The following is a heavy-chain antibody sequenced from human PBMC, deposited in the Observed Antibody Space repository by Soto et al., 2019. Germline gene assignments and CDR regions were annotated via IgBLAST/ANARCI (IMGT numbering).Heavy chain of an antibody. CDR1: GGTFSKYA. CDR2: TIPMFGTR. V-gene: IGHV1-69*01. J-gene: IGHJ6*02. Sequence: QVQLVQSGAEMQQPGASVRVSCKASGGTFSKYAFSWVREAPGQGLEWLGGTIPMFGTRNYAQKSKGRVVICADESTATDYMVWSSLRSEYTAFYFCARPLRDRNYYDGMAVCSQGTTVTVSS. D-gene: IGHD3-22*01. CDR3: ARPLRDRNYYDGMAV.